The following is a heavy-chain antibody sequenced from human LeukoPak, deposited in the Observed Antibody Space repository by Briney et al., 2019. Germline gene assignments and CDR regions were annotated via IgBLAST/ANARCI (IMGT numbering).Heavy chain of an antibody. V-gene: IGHV4-61*02. D-gene: IGHD5-18*01. CDR1: GGSISSGSYY. J-gene: IGHJ4*02. Sequence: SETLSLTCTVSGGSISSGSYYWSWIRQPAGKGLEWIGRIYTSGSTNYNPSLKSRVTISVDTSKNQFSLKLSSVTAADTAVYYCARRGNSYGYSNALDYWGQGTLVTVSS. CDR3: ARRGNSYGYSNALDY. CDR2: IYTSGST.